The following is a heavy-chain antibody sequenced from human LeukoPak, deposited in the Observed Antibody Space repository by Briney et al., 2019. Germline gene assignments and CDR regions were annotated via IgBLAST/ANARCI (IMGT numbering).Heavy chain of an antibody. Sequence: GGSLRLSCAASGFTFSDYYINWIRQAPGKELEWVSYISSGGSTIYYADSVKGRFTISRDNAKNSLYLQMNSLRAEDTAVYYCARDRTGYSSDDAFDIWGQGTMVTVSS. J-gene: IGHJ3*02. V-gene: IGHV3-11*01. CDR2: ISSGGSTI. CDR1: GFTFSDYY. CDR3: ARDRTGYSSDDAFDI. D-gene: IGHD3-9*01.